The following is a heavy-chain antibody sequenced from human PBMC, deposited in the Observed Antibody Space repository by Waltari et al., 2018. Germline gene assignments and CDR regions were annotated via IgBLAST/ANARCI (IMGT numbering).Heavy chain of an antibody. Sequence: QVQLQQWGAGLLKPSETLSLPCAVYDGSFTGYFWSWIPQSPGKGLEWIGQINRDGSNIYNPSLKSRVAMSVDTLKSQISLRLTSVTAADAAVYYCARVGDYHGSGRFGLDVWGQGTRVTVSS. V-gene: IGHV4-34*01. J-gene: IGHJ6*02. D-gene: IGHD3-10*01. CDR1: DGSFTGYF. CDR3: ARVGDYHGSGRFGLDV. CDR2: INRDGSN.